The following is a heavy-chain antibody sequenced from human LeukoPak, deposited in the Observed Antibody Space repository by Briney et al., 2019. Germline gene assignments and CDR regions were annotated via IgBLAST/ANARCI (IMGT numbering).Heavy chain of an antibody. CDR2: INQDGGGK. CDR1: GFTFSSYW. Sequence: GGSLRLSCAASGFTFSSYWMSWVRPAPGKGLEWVATINQDGGGKYYVDSVKGRFTISRDNAKNSLHLQMSSLRAEDTAVYYCARVRTGTTNWFDPWGQGTLVTVSS. V-gene: IGHV3-7*04. D-gene: IGHD1-1*01. J-gene: IGHJ5*02. CDR3: ARVRTGTTNWFDP.